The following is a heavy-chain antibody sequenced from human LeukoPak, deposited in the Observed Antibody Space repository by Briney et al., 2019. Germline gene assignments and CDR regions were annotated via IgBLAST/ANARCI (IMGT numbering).Heavy chain of an antibody. CDR1: GFTVSSNY. CDR3: ARETHYDSSGYYYFDY. D-gene: IGHD3-22*01. Sequence: GGSLRLSCAASGFTVSSNYMGWVRQAPGKGLEWVSVSYSGGSTYYADSVKGRFTISRDNSKNTLYLQMNSLRAEDTAVYYCARETHYDSSGYYYFDYWGQGTLVTVSS. V-gene: IGHV3-66*02. CDR2: SYSGGST. J-gene: IGHJ4*02.